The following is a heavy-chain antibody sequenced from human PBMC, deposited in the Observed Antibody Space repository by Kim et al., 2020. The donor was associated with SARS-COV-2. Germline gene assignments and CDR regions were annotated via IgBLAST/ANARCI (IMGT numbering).Heavy chain of an antibody. CDR3: ARDNWMDV. CDR2: SSAI. J-gene: IGHJ6*02. V-gene: IGHV3-48*02. Sequence: SSAINYADTVQGRFIISRDNAKKSLYLQMNSLRDEDTAVYFCARDNWMDVWGQGTTVTVSS.